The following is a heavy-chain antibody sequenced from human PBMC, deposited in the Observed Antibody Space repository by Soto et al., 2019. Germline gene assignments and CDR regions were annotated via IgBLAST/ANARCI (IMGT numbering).Heavy chain of an antibody. CDR2: IYPGDSDT. CDR1: GYSFTSYW. Sequence: EVQLVQSGAEVKKPGESLKISCKGSGYSFTSYWIGWVRQMPGKGLEWMGIIYPGDSDTRYSPSFQGQVTISADKSISTAYLQWSSLKASDTAMYYCARHTYYYDSSGYSSFVDYWGQGTLVTVSS. D-gene: IGHD3-22*01. J-gene: IGHJ4*02. V-gene: IGHV5-51*01. CDR3: ARHTYYYDSSGYSSFVDY.